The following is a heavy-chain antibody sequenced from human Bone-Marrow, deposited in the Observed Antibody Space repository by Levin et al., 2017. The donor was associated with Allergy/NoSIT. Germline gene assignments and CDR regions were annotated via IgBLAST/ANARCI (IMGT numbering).Heavy chain of an antibody. CDR3: ARDRGVGATYYFDY. D-gene: IGHD1-26*01. J-gene: IGHJ4*02. V-gene: IGHV3-48*02. Sequence: ETLSLTCAASGFTFSSYSMNWVRQAPGKGLEWVSYISSSSSTIYYADSVKGRFTISRDNAKNSLYLQMNSLRDEDTAVYYCARDRGVGATYYFDYWGQGTLVTVSS. CDR2: ISSSSSTI. CDR1: GFTFSSYS.